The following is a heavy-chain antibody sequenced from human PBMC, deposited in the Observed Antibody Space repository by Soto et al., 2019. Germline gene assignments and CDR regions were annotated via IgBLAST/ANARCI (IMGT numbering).Heavy chain of an antibody. V-gene: IGHV4-59*12. CDR1: GGSISGSY. Sequence: SETLSLTCTVSGGSISGSYWSWIRQTPGKVLEWVGYIHYSGSTNYNPSLKSRVTISVDTSKNQFSLKLSSVTAADTAVYYCARKLLWFGYYYYGMDVWGQGTTVTVSS. CDR3: ARKLLWFGYYYYGMDV. D-gene: IGHD3-10*01. CDR2: IHYSGST. J-gene: IGHJ6*02.